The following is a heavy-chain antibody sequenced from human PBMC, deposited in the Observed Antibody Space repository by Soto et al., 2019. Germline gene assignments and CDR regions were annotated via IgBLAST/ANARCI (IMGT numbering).Heavy chain of an antibody. D-gene: IGHD3-9*01. CDR3: ANAMATQYNFDWLCMAS. J-gene: IGHJ5*02. CDR2: IAYDGSNE. CDR1: GFTFSNYG. V-gene: IGHV3-30*18. Sequence: GGSLRLSCVASGFTFSNYGFHWVRQAPGKGLEWVATIAYDGSNEYYADSVKGRFSVSRDNSMNTVHLQMDGLISEDTAVYFCANAMATQYNFDWLCMASWGQGSLVTVSS.